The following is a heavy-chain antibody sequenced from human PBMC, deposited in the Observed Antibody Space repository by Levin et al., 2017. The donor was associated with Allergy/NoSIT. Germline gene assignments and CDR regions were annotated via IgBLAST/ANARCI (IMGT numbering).Heavy chain of an antibody. D-gene: IGHD5-24*01. Sequence: SETLSLTCTVSGGSISSGDYYWSWIRQPPGKGLEWIGYIYYSGSTYYNPSLNSRVTISVDTSKNQFSLKLNSVTAADTAVYYCASLRGLQPRVWGQGTLVTVSS. J-gene: IGHJ4*02. CDR3: ASLRGLQPRV. CDR2: IYYSGST. V-gene: IGHV4-30-4*01. CDR1: GGSISSGDYY.